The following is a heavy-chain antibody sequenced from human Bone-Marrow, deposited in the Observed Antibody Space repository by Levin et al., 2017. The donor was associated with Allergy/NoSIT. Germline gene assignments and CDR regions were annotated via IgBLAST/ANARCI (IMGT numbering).Heavy chain of an antibody. D-gene: IGHD2-8*01. J-gene: IGHJ5*02. Sequence: HGESLKISCKASGYTFTRYGITWVRQAPGQGLEWMGWISVYNGNTNYAQKLQGRVTMTTDTSTSTAYLELRSLRSDDTAIYYCARDPRMETWGQGTLVTVSS. CDR3: ARDPRMET. CDR1: GYTFTRYG. V-gene: IGHV1-18*01. CDR2: ISVYNGNT.